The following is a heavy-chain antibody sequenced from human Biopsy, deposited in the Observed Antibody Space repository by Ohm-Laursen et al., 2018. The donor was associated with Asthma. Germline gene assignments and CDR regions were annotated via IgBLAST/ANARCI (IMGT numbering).Heavy chain of an antibody. CDR2: VNTGNGDT. CDR3: ARTYYDFLTGQVMVVFGV. Sequence: SVKVSCKASGYNFISFAIHWVRQAPGQRLERMGWVNTGNGDTKYSQKFQGRVTITRDTSASTAYMELRSLRSEDTATYYCARTYYDFLTGQVMVVFGVWGQGTMVTVSS. V-gene: IGHV1-3*04. CDR1: GYNFISFA. D-gene: IGHD3-9*01. J-gene: IGHJ3*01.